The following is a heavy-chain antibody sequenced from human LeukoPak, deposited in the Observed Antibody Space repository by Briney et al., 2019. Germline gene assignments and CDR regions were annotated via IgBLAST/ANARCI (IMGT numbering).Heavy chain of an antibody. CDR2: IFYSGST. V-gene: IGHV4-59*08. CDR1: GGSISSYY. J-gene: IGHJ3*02. CDR3: ARQGGLYFSI. Sequence: SETLSLTCTVSGGSISSYYWSWIRQPPGKGLEWIGNIFYSGSTNYNPSLKSRVTISVDTAKNQFSLKLSSVTAADTAVNYCARQGGLYFSIWGQRTMVTVSS. D-gene: IGHD2-2*02.